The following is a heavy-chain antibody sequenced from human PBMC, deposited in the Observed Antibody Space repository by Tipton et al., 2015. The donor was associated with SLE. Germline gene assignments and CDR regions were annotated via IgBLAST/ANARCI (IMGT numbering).Heavy chain of an antibody. CDR1: GYTFTNSW. CDR2: IYPGDSDT. CDR3: AKRGGAWNAALYTFDV. V-gene: IGHV5-51*03. J-gene: IGHJ3*01. Sequence: QLVQSGPEVKKPGESLKISCRGSGYTFTNSWIGWVRQMPGKGLEWMGMIYPGDSDTRYSPSFEGQVTISADKSVSAAYLHWTSVKAWDTAIYYCAKRGGAWNAALYTFDVWGQGTAVTVSS. D-gene: IGHD1-1*01.